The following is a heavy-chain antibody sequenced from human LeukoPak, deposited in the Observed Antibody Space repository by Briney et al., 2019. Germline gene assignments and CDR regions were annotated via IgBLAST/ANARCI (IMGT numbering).Heavy chain of an antibody. CDR2: ILGSGGDT. V-gene: IGHV3-23*01. CDR1: GFTFSGHA. D-gene: IGHD2-2*01. Sequence: AGGSLRLSCAASGFTFSGHAMGWVRQAPGQRLEWVSGILGSGGDTYYADSVQGRFTISRDDSKNTIYLEMNSLRVEDTAVYYCAKRGRDQLLCYFDSWGQGTLVTVSS. CDR3: AKRGRDQLLCYFDS. J-gene: IGHJ4*02.